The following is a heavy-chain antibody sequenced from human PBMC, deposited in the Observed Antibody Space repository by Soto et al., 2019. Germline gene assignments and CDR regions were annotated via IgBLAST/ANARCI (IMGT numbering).Heavy chain of an antibody. J-gene: IGHJ4*02. CDR3: AGNIVATISSFDY. CDR1: GESFSGYY. V-gene: IGHV4-34*02. D-gene: IGHD5-12*01. Sequence: QVQLQQWGAGLLKPSETLSLTCAVYGESFSGYYWSWIRQPPGKGLEWIGEINHSGRTNYNPSLKSRVTMLVDTTKNQFSLKLSSVTAADTAMYYCAGNIVATISSFDYWGQGTLVTVSS. CDR2: INHSGRT.